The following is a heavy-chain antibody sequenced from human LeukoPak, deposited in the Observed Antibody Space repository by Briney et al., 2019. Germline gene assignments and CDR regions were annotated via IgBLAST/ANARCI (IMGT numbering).Heavy chain of an antibody. CDR2: ITGSGGST. Sequence: GSLRLSCAASGFTVSSNYMSWVRQAPGKGLEWVSAITGSGGSTYYADSVKGRFTISRDNSKNTLYLQMNSLRADDTAVYYCAKGYGIYYFYGMDVWGQGTTVTVSS. CDR1: GFTVSSNY. CDR3: AKGYGIYYFYGMDV. V-gene: IGHV3-23*01. J-gene: IGHJ6*02. D-gene: IGHD5-18*01.